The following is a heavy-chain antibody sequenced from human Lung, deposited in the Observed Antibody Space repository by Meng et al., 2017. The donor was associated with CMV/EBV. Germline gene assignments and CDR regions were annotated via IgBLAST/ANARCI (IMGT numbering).Heavy chain of an antibody. D-gene: IGHD1-26*01. CDR2: ISGYNGKT. Sequence: ASVKVSCKASGYILNSYGISWVRQAPGQGLEWMGWISGYNGKTNYAQKVQGRVIMTTDSSTKTAYMEVRSLRSDDTAVYYCATSSLGGARPYYVDHWGQGTLVTVSS. J-gene: IGHJ4*02. V-gene: IGHV1-18*01. CDR3: ATSSLGGARPYYVDH. CDR1: GYILNSYG.